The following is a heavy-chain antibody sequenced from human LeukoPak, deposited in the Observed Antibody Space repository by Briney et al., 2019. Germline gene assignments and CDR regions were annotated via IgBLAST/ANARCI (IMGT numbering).Heavy chain of an antibody. Sequence: SETLSLTCTVSGGSISSYYWSWIRQPPGKGLEWIGCIYYSGSTDYNPALKSRVTMPVDTSKNQFSLNLTSVTAAGTAVYYCAREGKLTGYFGGLGFNYWGQGILVTVSS. CDR1: GGSISSYY. CDR2: IYYSGST. J-gene: IGHJ4*02. CDR3: AREGKLTGYFGGLGFNY. V-gene: IGHV4-59*01. D-gene: IGHD6-19*01.